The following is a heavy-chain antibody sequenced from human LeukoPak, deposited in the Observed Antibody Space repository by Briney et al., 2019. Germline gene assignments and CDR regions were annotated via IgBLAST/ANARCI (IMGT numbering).Heavy chain of an antibody. CDR2: INHSGST. CDR1: GGSFSGYY. Sequence: PSETLSLTCAVYGGSFSGYYWSWIRQPPGKGLEWIGEINHSGSTNYNPSLKSRVTISVDTSKNQFSLKLSSVTAADTAVYYCARDLTVTTGSDYWSQGTLVTVSS. D-gene: IGHD4-17*01. V-gene: IGHV4-34*01. J-gene: IGHJ4*02. CDR3: ARDLTVTTGSDY.